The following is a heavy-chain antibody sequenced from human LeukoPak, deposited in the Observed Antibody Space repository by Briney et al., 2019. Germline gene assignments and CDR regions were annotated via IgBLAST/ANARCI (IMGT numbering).Heavy chain of an antibody. CDR1: GGSFSGYY. J-gene: IGHJ4*02. D-gene: IGHD6-19*01. Sequence: PSETLSLTCAVYGGSFSGYYWSWIRQPPGKGLEWIGEINHSGSTNYNPSLKSRVTISVGTSKNQFSLKLSSVTAADTAVYYCGGGWAIDYWGQGTLVTVSS. CDR2: INHSGST. V-gene: IGHV4-34*01. CDR3: GGGWAIDY.